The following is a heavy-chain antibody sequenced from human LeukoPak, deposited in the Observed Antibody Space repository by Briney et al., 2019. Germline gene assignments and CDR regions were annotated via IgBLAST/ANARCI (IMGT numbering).Heavy chain of an antibody. V-gene: IGHV3-23*01. J-gene: IGHJ4*02. CDR3: TRDRPNYYGSDGHYYRRNGDY. CDR1: GFTFSIYA. Sequence: GGSPRLSCAASGFTFSIYAMSWVRQAPGKGLEWVSSISSKGELTFYADSVKGRFTISRDNSESTLYLQMNILRADDTAIYYCTRDRPNYYGSDGHYYRRNGDYWGQGTLVTVSS. D-gene: IGHD3-22*01. CDR2: ISSKGELT.